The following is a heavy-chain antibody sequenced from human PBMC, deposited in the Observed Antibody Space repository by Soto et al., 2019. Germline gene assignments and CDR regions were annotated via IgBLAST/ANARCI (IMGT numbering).Heavy chain of an antibody. Sequence: SETLSLTCTVSGYSISSGYYWGWIRQPPGKGLEWIGSIYHSGSTYYNPSLKSRVTISVDTSKNQFSLKLSSVTAADTAVYYCARAPQYGDFDYWGQGTLVTVSS. CDR3: ARAPQYGDFDY. D-gene: IGHD4-17*01. CDR1: GYSISSGYY. V-gene: IGHV4-38-2*02. CDR2: IYHSGST. J-gene: IGHJ4*02.